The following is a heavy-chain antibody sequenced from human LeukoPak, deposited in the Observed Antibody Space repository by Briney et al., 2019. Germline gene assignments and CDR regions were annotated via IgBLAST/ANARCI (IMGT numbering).Heavy chain of an antibody. CDR1: GFTFSSYG. V-gene: IGHV3-33*01. CDR3: ARDDSSALDAFDI. J-gene: IGHJ3*02. Sequence: GRSLRLSCAASGFTFSSYGMHWVRQAPRKGLEWVAVIWYDGSNKYYADSVKGRFTISRDNSKNTLYLQMNSLRAEDTAVYYCARDDSSALDAFDIWGQGTMVTVSS. CDR2: IWYDGSNK. D-gene: IGHD3-22*01.